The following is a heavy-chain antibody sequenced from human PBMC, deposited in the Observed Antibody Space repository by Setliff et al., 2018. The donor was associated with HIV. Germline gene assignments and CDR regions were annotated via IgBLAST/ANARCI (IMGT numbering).Heavy chain of an antibody. CDR3: AKEVLEIAVAAS. CDR1: GFTFSSYA. Sequence: PGGSLRLSCAVSGFTFSSYAMSWVRQAPERGLEWVSAISGSGGNTYYADSVKGRFTISRDNSKNTLYLQMNSLRAEDTAVYYCAKEVLEIAVAASWGQGTLVTVSS. D-gene: IGHD6-19*01. CDR2: ISGSGGNT. V-gene: IGHV3-23*01. J-gene: IGHJ4*02.